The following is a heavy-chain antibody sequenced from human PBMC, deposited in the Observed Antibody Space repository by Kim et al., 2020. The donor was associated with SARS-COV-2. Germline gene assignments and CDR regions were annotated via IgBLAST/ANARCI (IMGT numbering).Heavy chain of an antibody. J-gene: IGHJ6*02. Sequence: GGSLRLSCAASGFTFSSYGMHWVRQAPGKGLEWVAVISYDGSNKYYADSVKGRFTISRDNSKNTLYLQMNSLRAEDTAVYYCAKVDVGSAGPLLWFGELGYYYYGMDVWGQGTTVTVSS. V-gene: IGHV3-30*18. CDR1: GFTFSSYG. CDR2: ISYDGSNK. D-gene: IGHD3-10*01. CDR3: AKVDVGSAGPLLWFGELGYYYYGMDV.